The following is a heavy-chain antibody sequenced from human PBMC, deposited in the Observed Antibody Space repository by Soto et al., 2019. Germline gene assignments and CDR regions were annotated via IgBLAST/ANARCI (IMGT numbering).Heavy chain of an antibody. CDR3: TSCASYYCSGSRINYYYMDV. CDR1: GFTFSNAW. D-gene: IGHD3-10*01. CDR2: IKSKTDGGTT. Sequence: GGSLRLSCAASGFTFSNAWMSWVRQAPGKGLEWVGRIKSKTDGGTTDYAAPVKGRFTISRDDSKNTLYLQMNSLKTEDKAAYYCTSCASYYCSGSRINYYYMDVWGKGTTVTVSS. V-gene: IGHV3-15*01. J-gene: IGHJ6*03.